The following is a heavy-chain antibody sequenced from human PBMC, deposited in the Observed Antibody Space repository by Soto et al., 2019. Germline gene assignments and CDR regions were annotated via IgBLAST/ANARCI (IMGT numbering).Heavy chain of an antibody. J-gene: IGHJ6*02. CDR1: GYTFTGYY. V-gene: IGHV1-2*04. D-gene: IGHD3-10*01. CDR3: ARDLNDYYGSGYSDYYYYGMDV. CDR2: INPNSGGT. Sequence: ASVKVSCKASGYTFTGYYMHWVRQAPGQGLEWIGWINPNSGGTNYSQKFQGWVTMTRDTSISTAYMELSRLRSDDTAVYYCARDLNDYYGSGYSDYYYYGMDVWGQGTTVTVSS.